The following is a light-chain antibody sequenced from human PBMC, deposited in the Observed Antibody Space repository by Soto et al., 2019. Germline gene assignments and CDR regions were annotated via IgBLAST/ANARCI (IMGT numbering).Light chain of an antibody. CDR2: KAS. CDR1: QSISTW. J-gene: IGKJ2*02. V-gene: IGKV1-5*03. Sequence: DIQMTQSPSTLSASVGDRVTITCRASQSISTWLAWYQQKPGKAPKLLIYKASSLESGVPSRFSGTGSGTEFTLTISSLQADDFATYYCQQYNGFSPWTFGQGTKLEIK. CDR3: QQYNGFSPWT.